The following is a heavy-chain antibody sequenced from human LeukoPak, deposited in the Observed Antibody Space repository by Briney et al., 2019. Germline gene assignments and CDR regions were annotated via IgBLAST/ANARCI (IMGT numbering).Heavy chain of an antibody. J-gene: IGHJ4*02. CDR2: ISSSSYI. D-gene: IGHD5-18*01. V-gene: IGHV3-21*01. CDR1: GFTFSSYS. CDR3: ARDRIQLWASFDY. Sequence: GGSLSLCCAASGFTFSSYSMNWVRQAPGKGLEWVSSISSSSYIYYADSVKGRFTISRDNAKNSLYLQMNSLRAEDTAVYYCARDRIQLWASFDYWGQGTLVTVSS.